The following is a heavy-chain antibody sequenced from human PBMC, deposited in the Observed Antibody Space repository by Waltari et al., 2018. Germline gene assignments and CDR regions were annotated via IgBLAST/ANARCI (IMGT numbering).Heavy chain of an antibody. CDR1: GYRFTYYD. CDR3: ARGPRTVMP. J-gene: IGHJ5*02. Sequence: QVQLVQSGAEVKKPGASVKVSCKASGYRFTYYDINWVRQAAGQGLEWMGWMNHNSGNTEYAQKFQGRVSMTRNNSRNTAYMELRSLTSDDTAVYYCARGPRTVMPWGQGTLVTVSS. CDR2: MNHNSGNT. V-gene: IGHV1-8*02. D-gene: IGHD1-1*01.